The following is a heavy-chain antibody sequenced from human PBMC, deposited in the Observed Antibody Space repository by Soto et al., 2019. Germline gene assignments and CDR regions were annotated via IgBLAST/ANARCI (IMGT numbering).Heavy chain of an antibody. V-gene: IGHV3-30-3*01. J-gene: IGHJ6*02. CDR3: ARDQAYDYVWGSYRYYYYYGMDV. CDR2: ISYDGSNK. D-gene: IGHD3-16*02. CDR1: GFTFSSYA. Sequence: GGSLRLSXAASGFTFSSYAMHWVRQAPGKGLEWVAVISYDGSNKYYADSVKGRSTISRDNSKNTLYLQMNSLRAEDTAVYYCARDQAYDYVWGSYRYYYYYGMDVWGQGTTVTVSS.